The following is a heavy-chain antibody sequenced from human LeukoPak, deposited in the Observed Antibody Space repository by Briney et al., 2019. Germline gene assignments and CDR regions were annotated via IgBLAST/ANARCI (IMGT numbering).Heavy chain of an antibody. V-gene: IGHV1-24*01. CDR2: FDPEDGET. CDR1: GYTLTELS. J-gene: IGHJ1*01. D-gene: IGHD4-17*01. CDR3: ATPFVYGDYAYFQH. Sequence: ASVKVSCKVSGYTLTELSMHWVRQAPGKGLEWRGGFDPEDGETIYAQKFQGRVTMTEYTSTDTAYMELSSLRSEDTAVYYCATPFVYGDYAYFQHWGQGTLVTVSS.